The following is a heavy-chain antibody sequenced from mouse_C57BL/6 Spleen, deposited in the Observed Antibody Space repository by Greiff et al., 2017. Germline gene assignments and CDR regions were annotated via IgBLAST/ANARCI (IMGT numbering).Heavy chain of an antibody. Sequence: VQLQQPGAELAKPGASVKLSCKASGYTFTSYWMHWVKQRPGQGLEWIGYINPSSGYTKYNQKFKDKATLTADKSSSTAYMQLISLTYEDSAVDYGARDYYDYPRFAYWGQGTLVTVSA. CDR1: GYTFTSYW. CDR2: INPSSGYT. CDR3: ARDYYDYPRFAY. J-gene: IGHJ3*01. V-gene: IGHV1-7*01. D-gene: IGHD2-4*01.